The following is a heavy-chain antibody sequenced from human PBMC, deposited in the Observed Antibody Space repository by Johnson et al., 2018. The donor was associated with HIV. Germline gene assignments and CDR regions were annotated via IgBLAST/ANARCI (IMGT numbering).Heavy chain of an antibody. V-gene: IGHV3-64*01. J-gene: IGHJ3*02. CDR3: ARVTGDSSSWYVGAFDI. Sequence: VQLVESGGGVVQPGGSLRLSCAASGFTFSSYGMHWVRQAPGKGLEWVSYISSNGGSTYYANSVKGRFTISRDNSKNTLYLQMNSLRAEDTAVYYCARVTGDSSSWYVGAFDIWGQGTMVTVSS. CDR1: GFTFSSYG. CDR2: ISSNGGST. D-gene: IGHD6-13*01.